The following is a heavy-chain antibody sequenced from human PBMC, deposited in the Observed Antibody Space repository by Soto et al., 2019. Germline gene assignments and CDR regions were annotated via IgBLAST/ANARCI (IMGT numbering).Heavy chain of an antibody. CDR1: GFTFSGYG. CDR3: ARGDPTATTKATPAFDI. V-gene: IGHV3-33*08. Sequence: GGSLTLSCAASGFTFSGYGMCWVRLAPGKGLEWVAVISFDESTKYYRDWVKGRFTISRDNSKNTMYLQMNSRRAEDTAVYYCARGDPTATTKATPAFDIWGQGTMVTVSS. J-gene: IGHJ3*02. CDR2: ISFDESTK. D-gene: IGHD4-17*01.